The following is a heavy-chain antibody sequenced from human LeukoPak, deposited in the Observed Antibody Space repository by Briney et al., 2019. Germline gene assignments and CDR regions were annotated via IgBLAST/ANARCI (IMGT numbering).Heavy chain of an antibody. J-gene: IGHJ6*02. CDR1: GFTVSSNY. CDR3: AKVGSEYYYGSGSQTGYYGMDV. CDR2: ISGSGGST. V-gene: IGHV3-23*01. Sequence: PGGSLRLSCAASGFTVSSNYMSWVRQAPGKGLEWVSAISGSGGSTYYADSVKGRFTISRDNSKNTLYLQMNSLRAEDTAVYYCAKVGSEYYYGSGSQTGYYGMDVWGQGTTVTVSS. D-gene: IGHD3-10*01.